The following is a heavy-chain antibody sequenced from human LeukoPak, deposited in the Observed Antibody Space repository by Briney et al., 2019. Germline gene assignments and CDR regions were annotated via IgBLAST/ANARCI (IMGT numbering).Heavy chain of an antibody. Sequence: GGSLRLSCAASGFTFTSYNMNWVRQAPGKGLEWVSVIYSGGTTYYADSVKGRFTISRDNSKNTLYLQMNSLRAEDTAVYYCASTQRGDYFDYWGQGTLVTVSS. CDR3: ASTQRGDYFDY. V-gene: IGHV3-66*01. D-gene: IGHD2-15*01. J-gene: IGHJ4*02. CDR2: IYSGGTT. CDR1: GFTFTSYN.